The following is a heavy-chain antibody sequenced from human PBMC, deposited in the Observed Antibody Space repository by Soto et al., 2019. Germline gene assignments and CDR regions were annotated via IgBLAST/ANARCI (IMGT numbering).Heavy chain of an antibody. Sequence: PGGSLRLSCAASGFTFSNAWINWVRQAPGKGLEWVGRIKSKTDGGTTDFAAPVKGRFAISRDDSKNMVYLQMNSLKTEDTAVYYCTTDSYFTNVIVLFDYWGHGTLVTVYS. CDR2: IKSKTDGGTT. D-gene: IGHD3-22*01. J-gene: IGHJ4*01. CDR1: GFTFSNAW. CDR3: TTDSYFTNVIVLFDY. V-gene: IGHV3-15*07.